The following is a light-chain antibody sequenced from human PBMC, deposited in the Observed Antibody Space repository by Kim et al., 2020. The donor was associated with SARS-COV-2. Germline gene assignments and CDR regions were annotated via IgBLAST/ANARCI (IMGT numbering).Light chain of an antibody. J-gene: IGLJ1*01. Sequence: QSFTISCTGTSSDVGGYNYVSWYQQHPGKAPKLMIYDVSKRPSGVPDRFSGSKSGNTASLTISGLQAEDEADYYCCSYAGSYTHYVFGTGTKVTVL. CDR2: DVS. CDR3: CSYAGSYTHYV. CDR1: SSDVGGYNY. V-gene: IGLV2-11*01.